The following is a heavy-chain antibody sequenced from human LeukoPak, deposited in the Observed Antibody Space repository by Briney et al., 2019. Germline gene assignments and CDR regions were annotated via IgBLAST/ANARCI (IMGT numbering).Heavy chain of an antibody. CDR3: ARELGAVAGTFDY. CDR2: IYYSGST. CDR1: GGSISNYY. D-gene: IGHD6-19*01. J-gene: IGHJ4*02. V-gene: IGHV4-59*01. Sequence: SETLSLTCTVSGGSISNYYWSWIRQPPGKGLEWIGYIYYSGSTTYNPSLKSRVTISVDTSKNQFSLKLSSVTAADTAVYYCARELGAVAGTFDYWGQGTLVTVSS.